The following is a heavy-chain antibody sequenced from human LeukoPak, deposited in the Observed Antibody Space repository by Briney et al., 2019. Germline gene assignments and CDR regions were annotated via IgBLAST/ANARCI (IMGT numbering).Heavy chain of an antibody. V-gene: IGHV3-7*01. CDR1: GFTFSEYW. CDR2: IKQDGSEK. CDR3: ARGSTYYDSSGQVPFDY. D-gene: IGHD3-22*01. Sequence: GGSLRLSCAASGFTFSEYWMSWVRQAPGKGLEWVANIKQDGSEKHYVDSVKGRLTISRDNGKNTLYPQMNSLRAEDTAVYYCARGSTYYDSSGQVPFDYWGQGTLVTVSS. J-gene: IGHJ4*02.